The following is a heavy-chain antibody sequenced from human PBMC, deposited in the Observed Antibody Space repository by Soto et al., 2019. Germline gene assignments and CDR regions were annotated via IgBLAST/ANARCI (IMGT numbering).Heavy chain of an antibody. Sequence: QVQLVESGGGLVKPGGSLRLSCAASGFTFSDYYMSWIRQAPGKGLEWVSYISSSGSTIYYADSVKGRFTISRDNAKNSLYLKMNSLRAEDTAVYYCARDPGYCSSTSCYADPFDYWGQGTLVTVSS. V-gene: IGHV3-11*01. D-gene: IGHD2-2*01. CDR1: GFTFSDYY. J-gene: IGHJ4*02. CDR2: ISSSGSTI. CDR3: ARDPGYCSSTSCYADPFDY.